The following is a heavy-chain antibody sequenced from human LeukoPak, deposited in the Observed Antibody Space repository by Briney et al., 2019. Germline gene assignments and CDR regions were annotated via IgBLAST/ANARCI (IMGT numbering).Heavy chain of an antibody. D-gene: IGHD6-6*01. J-gene: IGHJ4*02. V-gene: IGHV4-39*01. CDR1: GGSISSSSYY. Sequence: SETLSLTCTVSGGSISSSSYYWGWIRQPPGKGLEWIGSIYYSGSTYYNSSLKSRVTISVDTSKNQFSLNLSSVTAADTAVYYCARHRIIAAIGAFDSWGQGALVTVSS. CDR3: ARHRIIAAIGAFDS. CDR2: IYYSGST.